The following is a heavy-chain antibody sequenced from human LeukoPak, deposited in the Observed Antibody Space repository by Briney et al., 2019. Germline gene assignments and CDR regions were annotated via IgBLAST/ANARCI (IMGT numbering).Heavy chain of an antibody. D-gene: IGHD5-18*01. Sequence: GGSLRLSCAASGFTFRSYDMHWVRQATGKGLEWVSGIGTAGEIYYPGSVKGRFTISRENAKNSLYLQMNSLRAEDTAVYYCAKDTASSWWYFDLWGRGTLVTVSS. V-gene: IGHV3-13*01. J-gene: IGHJ2*01. CDR2: IGTAGEI. CDR1: GFTFRSYD. CDR3: AKDTASSWWYFDL.